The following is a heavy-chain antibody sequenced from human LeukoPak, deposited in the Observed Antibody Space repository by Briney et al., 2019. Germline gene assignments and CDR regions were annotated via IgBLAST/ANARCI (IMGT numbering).Heavy chain of an antibody. CDR2: INKDGSEI. CDR3: ARPPYGAAGF. CDR1: GFTFIKYW. J-gene: IGHJ4*02. Sequence: GGSLRLSCATSGFTFIKYWMSWVRQAPGKGLEWVANINKDGSEIYYVDSVKGRFTISRDNAKTSVYLQMNSLRAEDTAVYYCARPPYGAAGFWGQGTLVTVSS. V-gene: IGHV3-7*01. D-gene: IGHD4/OR15-4a*01.